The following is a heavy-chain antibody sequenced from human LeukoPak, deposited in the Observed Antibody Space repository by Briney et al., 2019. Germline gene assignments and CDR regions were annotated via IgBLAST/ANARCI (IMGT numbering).Heavy chain of an antibody. Sequence: GGTLSLSCAASVFTFSSYAIIWVRRAPRRGLEWGPAIGCSGGCSHSPDSVNVRFTISRDNSKNTLYLQMNSLRAEDTAVYYCAKEDSSGYYYETDWAFFDYWGEGTLVTVSS. CDR1: VFTFSSYA. V-gene: IGHV3-23*01. D-gene: IGHD3-22*01. CDR2: IGCSGGCS. CDR3: AKEDSSGYYYETDWAFFDY. J-gene: IGHJ4*02.